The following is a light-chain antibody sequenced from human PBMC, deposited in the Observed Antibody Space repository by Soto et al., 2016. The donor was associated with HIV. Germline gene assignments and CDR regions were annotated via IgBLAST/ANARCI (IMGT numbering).Light chain of an antibody. Sequence: DIQMTQSPSFVSASVGETVTISCRASQRISSWLAWYQQKPGEAPKLLISAASDLHNGVPSRFSGSGYGTDFTLTISSLQPEDFATYYCQQAYSVPFTFGPGPKWKSN. CDR1: QRISSW. CDR3: QQAYSVPFT. J-gene: IGKJ3*01. V-gene: IGKV1-12*01. CDR2: AAS.